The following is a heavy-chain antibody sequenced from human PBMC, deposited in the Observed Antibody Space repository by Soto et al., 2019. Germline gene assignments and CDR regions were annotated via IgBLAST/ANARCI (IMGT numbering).Heavy chain of an antibody. CDR2: INQDGSEK. CDR1: GFTLSDYT. CDR3: ARPRGYVSGIYKYFDQ. Sequence: EVQLVESGGDLVQPGGSLRLSCAAPGFTLSDYTMSWVRQAPGKGLEWVANINQDGSEKYYIDSVKGRFTISRDNAKKSLFLQLNNLRAEDTGVYYCARPRGYVSGIYKYFDQWGQGTRVTVSS. J-gene: IGHJ4*02. D-gene: IGHD6-19*01. V-gene: IGHV3-7*01.